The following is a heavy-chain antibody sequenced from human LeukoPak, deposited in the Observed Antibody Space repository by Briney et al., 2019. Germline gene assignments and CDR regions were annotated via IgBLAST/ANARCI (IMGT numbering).Heavy chain of an antibody. Sequence: SQTLSLTCTVSGDSISSGIYYWSWIRQPPGKGLEWIGEINHSGSTNYNPSLKSRVTISVDTSKNQFSLKLSSVTAADTAVYYCARLPYYADDYWGRGTLDTVSS. CDR2: INHSGST. CDR1: GDSISSGIYY. J-gene: IGHJ4*02. V-gene: IGHV4-39*07. CDR3: ARLPYYADDY. D-gene: IGHD2-2*01.